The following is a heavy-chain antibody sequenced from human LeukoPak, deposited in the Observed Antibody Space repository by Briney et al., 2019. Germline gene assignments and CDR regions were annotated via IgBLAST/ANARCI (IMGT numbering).Heavy chain of an antibody. D-gene: IGHD6-19*01. CDR3: ARASGRSGAFDY. Sequence: SVKVSCKASGGTFSSYAISWVRQAPGQGLEWMGGIIPIFGTANYAQKLQGSVTMTRDTSTSTVYMELSSLRSEDTAVYYCARASGRSGAFDYWGQGTLVTVSS. CDR2: IIPIFGTA. J-gene: IGHJ4*02. CDR1: GGTFSSYA. V-gene: IGHV1-69*05.